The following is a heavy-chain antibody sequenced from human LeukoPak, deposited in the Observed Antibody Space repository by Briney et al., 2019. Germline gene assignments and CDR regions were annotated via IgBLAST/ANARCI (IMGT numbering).Heavy chain of an antibody. J-gene: IGHJ4*02. CDR1: GYTFTSYG. V-gene: IGHV1-18*01. D-gene: IGHD3-9*01. CDR3: ARVGHYDILTGRLFDY. CDR2: ISAYNGNT. Sequence: ASVKVSCKASGYTFTSYGISWVRQAPGQGLEWMGWISAYNGNTNYAQKLQGRVTMTTDASTSTAYMELRSLRSDDTAVYYCARVGHYDILTGRLFDYWGQGTLVTVSS.